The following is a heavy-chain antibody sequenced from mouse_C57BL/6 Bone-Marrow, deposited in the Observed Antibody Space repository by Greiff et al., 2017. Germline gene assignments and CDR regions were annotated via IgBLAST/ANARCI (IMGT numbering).Heavy chain of an antibody. D-gene: IGHD2-4*01. Sequence: QVQLQQSGAELARPGASVKLSCKASGYTFTSYGISWVKQRTGQGLEWIGEIYPRSGNTYYTEKFKGKATLTADKSSSTAYMELRSLTSEDSAVYFCARSPYDYDAPSWFAYWGQGTLVTVSA. CDR2: IYPRSGNT. V-gene: IGHV1-81*01. CDR1: GYTFTSYG. CDR3: ARSPYDYDAPSWFAY. J-gene: IGHJ3*01.